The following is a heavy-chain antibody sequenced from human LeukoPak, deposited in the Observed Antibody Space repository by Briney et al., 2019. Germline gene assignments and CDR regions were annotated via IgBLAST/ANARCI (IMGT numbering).Heavy chain of an antibody. CDR3: ARGGCSSASCAFDY. D-gene: IGHD2-2*01. J-gene: IGHJ4*02. V-gene: IGHV3-7*01. CDR2: IKQDGSEK. CDR1: GFTFSSYW. Sequence: GGSLRLSCAASGFTFSSYWMSWVRQAPGKGLEWVANIKQDGSEKYYVDSVKGRFTVSRDNAKNSLYLQMNSLRAEDTAVYYCARGGCSSASCAFDYWGQGTLVTVSP.